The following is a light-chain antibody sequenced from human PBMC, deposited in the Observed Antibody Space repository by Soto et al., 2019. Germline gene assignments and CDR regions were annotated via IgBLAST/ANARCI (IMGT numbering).Light chain of an antibody. V-gene: IGLV2-23*01. Sequence: QSALTQPASVSGSPGQSITISCTGTSSDVGSYNLVSWYQHHPGKAPKLMIYEGSKRPSGVSNRFSGSKSGNTASLTISGLQAEDEADYYCCSYASKSTLVFGGGTKLTVL. CDR1: SSDVGSYNL. J-gene: IGLJ2*01. CDR3: CSYASKSTLV. CDR2: EGS.